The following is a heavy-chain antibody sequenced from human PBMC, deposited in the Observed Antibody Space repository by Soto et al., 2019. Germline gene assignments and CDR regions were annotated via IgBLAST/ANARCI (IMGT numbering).Heavy chain of an antibody. Sequence: SGPTLVNPTQTLTLTCTFSGFSLSTSGVGVGWIRQPPGKALEWLALIYWDDDKRYSPSLKSRLTITKDTSKNQVVLTMTNMEPVDTVTFYCAHRRNYYVQGGTWFDTWGQGNLVTVSS. V-gene: IGHV2-5*02. CDR2: IYWDDDK. CDR1: GFSLSTSGVG. D-gene: IGHD3-10*02. CDR3: AHRRNYYVQGGTWFDT. J-gene: IGHJ5*02.